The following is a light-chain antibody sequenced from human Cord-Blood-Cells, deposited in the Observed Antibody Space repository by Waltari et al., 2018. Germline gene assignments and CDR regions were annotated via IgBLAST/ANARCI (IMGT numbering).Light chain of an antibody. CDR2: QDS. V-gene: IGLV3-1*01. CDR3: QAWDSSTVRV. J-gene: IGLJ2*01. Sequence: SYELTQTPSVSVSPGQTASITCSGDKLGDQYDSWYQQKPGQSPVLVIYQDSKRPSGIPERFSGSNSGNTATLTISGTQAMDEADYYCQAWDSSTVRVFGGGTKLTVL. CDR1: KLGDQY.